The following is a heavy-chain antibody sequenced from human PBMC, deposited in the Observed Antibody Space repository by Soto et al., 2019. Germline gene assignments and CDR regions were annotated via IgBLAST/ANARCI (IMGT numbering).Heavy chain of an antibody. J-gene: IGHJ4*02. V-gene: IGHV1-2*02. Sequence: QLVQSGPEVKKPGTSVKVSCKASGYNFNVYHIHWVRQAPGQGLEWMGWINPNSDDTNYAQRFQGRVTMTRDTSINTVYMELSGLTSDDTAVYYCARGYCSSTSCYSFTFWGQGTLVTVSS. D-gene: IGHD2-2*02. CDR3: ARGYCSSTSCYSFTF. CDR1: GYNFNVYH. CDR2: INPNSDDT.